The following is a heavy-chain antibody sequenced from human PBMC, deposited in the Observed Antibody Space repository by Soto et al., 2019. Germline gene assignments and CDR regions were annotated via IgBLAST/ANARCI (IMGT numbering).Heavy chain of an antibody. CDR2: ISSSSSYI. CDR1: GFTFSSYS. V-gene: IGHV3-21*01. Sequence: GGSLRLSCAASGFTFSSYSMNWVRQAPGKGLEWVSSISSSSSYIYYADSVKGRFTISRDNAKNSLYLQMNSLRAEDTAVYYCAKVRAAAGPMFDYWGQGTLVTVSS. J-gene: IGHJ4*02. CDR3: AKVRAAAGPMFDY. D-gene: IGHD6-13*01.